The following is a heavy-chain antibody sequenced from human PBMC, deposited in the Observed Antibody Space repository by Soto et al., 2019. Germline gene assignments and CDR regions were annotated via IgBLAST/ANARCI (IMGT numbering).Heavy chain of an antibody. CDR3: ASFIQLAPGQYYYYGMDV. CDR1: GGPISSGDYY. J-gene: IGHJ6*02. CDR2: IYYSGST. Sequence: SETLSLTCTVSGGPISSGDYYWSWIRQPPGKGLEWIGYIYYSGSTYYNPSLKSRVTISVDTSKNQFSLKLSSVTAADTAVYYCASFIQLAPGQYYYYGMDVWGQGTTVTVSS. D-gene: IGHD5-18*01. V-gene: IGHV4-30-4*01.